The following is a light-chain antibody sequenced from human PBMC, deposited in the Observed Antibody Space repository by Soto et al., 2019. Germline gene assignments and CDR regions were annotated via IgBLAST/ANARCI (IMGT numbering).Light chain of an antibody. CDR1: QGISDY. V-gene: IGKV1-27*01. J-gene: IGKJ4*01. Sequence: DIQMTQSPSSLSASVGDRVTITCRASQGISDYLAWYQQKPGKVPKLLIYDASTLQLGVPSRFSGSRSGTDFALTISSLQPEDVATYYCQKYNSAPLTFGGGTKVEIK. CDR2: DAS. CDR3: QKYNSAPLT.